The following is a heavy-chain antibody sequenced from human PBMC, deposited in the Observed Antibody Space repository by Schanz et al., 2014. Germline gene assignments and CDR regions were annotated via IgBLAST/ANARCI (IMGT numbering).Heavy chain of an antibody. V-gene: IGHV3-11*01. Sequence: QVQLVDSGGGLVKPGGSLRLSCTASGFPFSDYFMAWIRQPPGRGLEWVSYIGNGGVTIYYADSVKGRFTISRDNSKSSLYLQMNSLRAEDTAVYYCARGGPADYFDDWGQGTLVTVSS. CDR3: ARGGPADYFDD. CDR2: IGNGGVTI. J-gene: IGHJ4*02. CDR1: GFPFSDYF.